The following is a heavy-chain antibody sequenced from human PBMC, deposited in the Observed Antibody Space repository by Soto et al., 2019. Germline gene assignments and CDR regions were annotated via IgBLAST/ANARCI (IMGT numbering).Heavy chain of an antibody. D-gene: IGHD3-22*01. CDR1: GFTFSSYG. J-gene: IGHJ4*02. CDR3: AKDSPDSYYYDSSGPDY. CDR2: ISYDGSNK. Sequence: PGGSLRLSCAASGFTFSSYGMHWVRQAPGKGLEWVAVISYDGSNKYYADSVKGRFTISRDNSKNTLYLQMNSLRAEDTAVYYCAKDSPDSYYYDSSGPDYWGQGTLVTVSS. V-gene: IGHV3-30*18.